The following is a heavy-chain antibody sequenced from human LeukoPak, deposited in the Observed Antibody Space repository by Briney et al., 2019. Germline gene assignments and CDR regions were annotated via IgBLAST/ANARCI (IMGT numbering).Heavy chain of an antibody. Sequence: PSQTLSLTCTVSGGSISSGGYYWSWIRQHPGKGLEWIGYIYYSGSTYYNPSLKSRVTMSVDTSKNQFSLKLSSVTAADTAVYYCARAVMMDGCSFDYWGQGTLVTVSS. CDR3: ARAVMMDGCSFDY. V-gene: IGHV4-31*03. J-gene: IGHJ4*02. CDR1: GGSISSGGYY. D-gene: IGHD5-24*01. CDR2: IYYSGST.